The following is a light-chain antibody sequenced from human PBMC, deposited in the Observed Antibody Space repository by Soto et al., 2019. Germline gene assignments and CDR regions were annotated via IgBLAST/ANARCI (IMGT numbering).Light chain of an antibody. J-gene: IGKJ1*01. CDR2: GAC. CDR1: QSLSRSW. CDR3: QQYHSSVWT. Sequence: EIVLTQSPGTLSLSPGERATLSGRASQSLSRSWLAWYQRKRGQAPRLXIYGACSRETGIPDRFSGSGAGTDCTLTISRLEPEDVAVDYCQQYHSSVWTFGQGTKVDIK. V-gene: IGKV3-20*01.